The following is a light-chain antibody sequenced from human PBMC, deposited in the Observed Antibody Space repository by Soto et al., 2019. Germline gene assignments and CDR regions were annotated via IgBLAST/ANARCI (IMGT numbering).Light chain of an antibody. V-gene: IGKV3-15*01. CDR3: QQYNNWWT. Sequence: EVLVTQSTATLSVSPGERATRSCRASQSVDSNLAWYQQKPGQAPRLLIYGASTRATGISARFSGSGSGTEFTLTISSLQSEDFGVYYCQQYNNWWTFGQGTNVDI. J-gene: IGKJ1*01. CDR1: QSVDSN. CDR2: GAS.